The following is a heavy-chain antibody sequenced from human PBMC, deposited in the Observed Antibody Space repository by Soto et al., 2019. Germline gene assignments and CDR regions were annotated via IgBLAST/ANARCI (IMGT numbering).Heavy chain of an antibody. Sequence: SVKVSCKASGGTFSNSAISWVRQAPGQGLEWVGAIIPIFGVPNYAQKFRGRGTISADASTSTAYMELSSLRSEDTAVYYCARDLITTALDYNYYGMDVWGQGTTVT. CDR3: ARDLITTALDYNYYGMDV. V-gene: IGHV1-69*13. CDR2: IIPIFGVP. J-gene: IGHJ6*02. CDR1: GGTFSNSA. D-gene: IGHD1-20*01.